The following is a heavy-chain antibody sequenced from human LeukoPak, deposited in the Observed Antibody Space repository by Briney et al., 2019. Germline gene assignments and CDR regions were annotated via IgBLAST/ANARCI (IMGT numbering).Heavy chain of an antibody. D-gene: IGHD3-3*01. J-gene: IGHJ3*02. CDR1: GGSISSSSSY. Sequence: KPSETLSLTGTVSGGSISSSSSYWGWIRQPPGKGLEWIGYIYYSGSTNYNPSLKSRVTISVDTSKNQFSLKLSSVTAADTAVYYCARCPYYDFWPNAFDIWGQGTMVTVSS. CDR3: ARCPYYDFWPNAFDI. V-gene: IGHV4-61*05. CDR2: IYYSGST.